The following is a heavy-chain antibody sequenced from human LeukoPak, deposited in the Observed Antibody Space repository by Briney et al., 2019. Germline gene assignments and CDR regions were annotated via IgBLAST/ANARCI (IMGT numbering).Heavy chain of an antibody. V-gene: IGHV3-23*01. Sequence: GGSLRLSCAASGFTFVNYAMTWVRQAPGKGLQCVSTIINTGGDTYYADSVKGRFTISRDNSKNTLYLQMSSLRVEDTAIYYCAKGHVATGSLYYPDFWGQGTLVTVSS. D-gene: IGHD2-15*01. CDR1: GFTFVNYA. CDR3: AKGHVATGSLYYPDF. CDR2: IINTGGDT. J-gene: IGHJ4*02.